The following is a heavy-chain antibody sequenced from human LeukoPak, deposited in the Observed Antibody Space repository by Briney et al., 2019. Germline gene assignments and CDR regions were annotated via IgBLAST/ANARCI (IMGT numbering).Heavy chain of an antibody. J-gene: IGHJ5*02. CDR1: GYSFTSYW. CDR2: IDPSDSYT. D-gene: IGHD2-15*01. CDR3: ARQDCSGGSCFRNYWFDP. V-gene: IGHV5-10-1*01. Sequence: GESLRISCKGSGYSFTSYWISWVRQMPGKGLEWMGRIDPSDSYTSYSPSFQGHVTISADKSISTAYLQWSSLKASDTAMYYCARQDCSGGSCFRNYWFDPWGQGTLVTVSS.